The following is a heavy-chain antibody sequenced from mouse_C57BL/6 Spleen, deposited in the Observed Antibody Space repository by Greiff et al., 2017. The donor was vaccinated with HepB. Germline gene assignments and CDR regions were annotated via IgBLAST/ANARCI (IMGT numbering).Heavy chain of an antibody. CDR3: AREYYGSSYGYFDV. J-gene: IGHJ1*03. CDR1: GYTFTDYN. Sequence: EVQLQQSGPELVKPGASVKMSCKASGYTFTDYNMHWVKQSHGKSLEWIGYINPNNGGTSYNQKFKGKATLTVNKSSSTAYMELRSLTSEDSAVYYCAREYYGSSYGYFDVWGTGTTVTVSS. CDR2: INPNNGGT. D-gene: IGHD1-1*01. V-gene: IGHV1-22*01.